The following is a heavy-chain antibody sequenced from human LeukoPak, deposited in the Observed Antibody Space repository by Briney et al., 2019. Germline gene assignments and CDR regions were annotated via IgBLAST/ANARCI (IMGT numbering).Heavy chain of an antibody. CDR2: INPSGGST. Sequence: GASLKVSCKASGYTFTSYYMHWVRQAPGQGLEWMGIINPSGGSTSYAQKFQGRVTMTRDTSTSTVYMELSSLRSEDTAVYYCAREKEEYYGSGSYDNWFDPWGQGTLVTVSS. CDR3: AREKEEYYGSGSYDNWFDP. CDR1: GYTFTSYY. D-gene: IGHD3-10*01. V-gene: IGHV1-46*03. J-gene: IGHJ5*02.